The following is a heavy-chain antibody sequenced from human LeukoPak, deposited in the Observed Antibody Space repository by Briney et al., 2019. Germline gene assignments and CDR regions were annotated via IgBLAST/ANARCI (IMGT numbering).Heavy chain of an antibody. CDR1: GDSFNDYY. V-gene: IGHV4-34*01. D-gene: IGHD3-16*02. J-gene: IGHJ4*02. CDR2: INHSGGT. CDR3: ARVSDIMISFGGVISYFDN. Sequence: SETLSLTCTLYGDSFNDYYWSWLRQPPGKGLEWIGEINHSGGTNYNPSLWSRLTISIDTSKHQFSLQVTSVTAADTGVYFCARVSDIMISFGGVISYFDNWGQGALVTVSS.